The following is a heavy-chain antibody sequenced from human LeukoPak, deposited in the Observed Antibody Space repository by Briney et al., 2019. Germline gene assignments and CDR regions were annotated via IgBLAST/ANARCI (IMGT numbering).Heavy chain of an antibody. Sequence: SQTLSLTCAVYAASFTGSYWSSIRQSPGDGIESTLEINHSGTTTYTSSLKSRVTISVDTTKNQFSLRVSSVTAADMGLYYCARSPTYCSSSNCPVGYSGYDLDYWGQGTLVTVSS. CDR1: AASFTGSY. CDR3: ARSPTYCSSSNCPVGYSGYDLDY. V-gene: IGHV4-34*01. CDR2: INHSGTT. D-gene: IGHD5-12*01. J-gene: IGHJ4*02.